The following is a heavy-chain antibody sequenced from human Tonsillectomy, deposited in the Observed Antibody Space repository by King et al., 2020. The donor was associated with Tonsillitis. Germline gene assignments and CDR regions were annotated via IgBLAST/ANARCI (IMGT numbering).Heavy chain of an antibody. V-gene: IGHV1-69*01. Sequence: VQLVQSGAEVKKPGYSVKVSCEASGGTFSSYAINWVRQAPGQGPEWMGGIIPFFGTANYAQNFQGRVILTADESTTTAYMELSSLRSEDTAVYYCARGGYNYGRTNYYYYYMDVWGEGTTVTVSS. CDR3: ARGGYNYGRTNYYYYYMDV. CDR1: GGTFSSYA. D-gene: IGHD5-18*01. CDR2: IIPFFGTA. J-gene: IGHJ6*03.